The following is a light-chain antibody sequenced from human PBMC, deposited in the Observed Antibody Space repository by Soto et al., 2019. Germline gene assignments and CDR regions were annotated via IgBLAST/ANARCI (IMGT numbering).Light chain of an antibody. V-gene: IGKV3-11*01. CDR1: LSVSVY. CDR2: DAS. J-gene: IGKJ5*01. Sequence: VVLTQSPATLSLSPGAGAPLSCRTRLSVSVYLDWYQQKPGQAPRLLISDASNGATGIPARFSGSGSGTDFTLTISSLEPEDFAVYYCQQRSNWPPSAFGQGTRLEIK. CDR3: QQRSNWPPSA.